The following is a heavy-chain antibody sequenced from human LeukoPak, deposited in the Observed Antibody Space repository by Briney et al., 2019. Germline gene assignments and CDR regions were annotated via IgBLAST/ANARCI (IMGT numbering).Heavy chain of an antibody. Sequence: GGTLRLSCAASGFTFSSYGMSWVRQAPGKGLEWVSAISGSGGSTYYADSVKGRFTISRDNSKNTLYLQMNSLKTEDTAVYYCTTDDWNYSVVLDYWGQGTLVTVSS. D-gene: IGHD1-7*01. CDR2: ISGSGGST. V-gene: IGHV3-23*01. J-gene: IGHJ4*02. CDR1: GFTFSSYG. CDR3: TTDDWNYSVVLDY.